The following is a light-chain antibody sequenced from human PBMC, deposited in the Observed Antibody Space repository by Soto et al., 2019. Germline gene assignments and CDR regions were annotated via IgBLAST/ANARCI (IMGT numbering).Light chain of an antibody. CDR1: QTVNNN. CDR3: QQYNNWPLT. V-gene: IGKV3-15*01. J-gene: IGKJ4*01. Sequence: EIVMTQSPATLSVYPGERATLSCRASQTVNNNLAWYQQKPGQAPRLLIYGASARATGIPARISGSGSWTEFTLTISSLQSEDFAVYYCQQYNNWPLTFGGATKVEIK. CDR2: GAS.